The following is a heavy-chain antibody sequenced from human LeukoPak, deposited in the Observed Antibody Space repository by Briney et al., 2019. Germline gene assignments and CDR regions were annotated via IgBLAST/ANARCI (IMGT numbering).Heavy chain of an antibody. V-gene: IGHV3-7*03. Sequence: GGSLLLSCVASGFPFINYWMTWVRQAPGKGLEWVANIKPDESERYYVDSVRGRFTISRDNSKNSVYLQMNSLRVEDTAIYYCVRGQEWTHYWGQGSQVTVSS. J-gene: IGHJ4*02. CDR1: GFPFINYW. CDR3: VRGQEWTHY. D-gene: IGHD3-3*01. CDR2: IKPDESER.